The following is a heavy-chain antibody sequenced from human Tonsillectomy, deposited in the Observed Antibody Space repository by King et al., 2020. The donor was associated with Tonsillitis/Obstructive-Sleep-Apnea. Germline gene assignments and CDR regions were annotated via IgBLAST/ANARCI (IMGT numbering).Heavy chain of an antibody. V-gene: IGHV3-15*01. CDR3: TSHYYYDSSGLTPPYYFDY. D-gene: IGHD3-22*01. Sequence: VQLVESGGGLVKPGGSLRLSCAASGFTFSNAWMSWVRQAPGKGLEWVGRIKSKTDGGTTDYAAPVKGRFTISRDDSKHTLYLQMNSLKTEDTAVYYCTSHYYYDSSGLTPPYYFDYWGQGTLVTVSS. CDR1: GFTFSNAW. J-gene: IGHJ4*02. CDR2: IKSKTDGGTT.